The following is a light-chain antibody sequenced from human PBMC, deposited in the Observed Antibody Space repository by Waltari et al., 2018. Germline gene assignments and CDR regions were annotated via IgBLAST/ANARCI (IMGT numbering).Light chain of an antibody. CDR3: LQRSNWPPT. CDR1: QSVGRS. Sequence: EIVLTQSPATLSLSPGDRATLSCRASQSVGRSLSWYQQKPGPPPRLLIYDASTRATGIPARISGSGSGTDFTLTIGSLEPEDFAVYFCLQRSNWPPTFGGGTTVEIK. V-gene: IGKV3-11*01. CDR2: DAS. J-gene: IGKJ4*01.